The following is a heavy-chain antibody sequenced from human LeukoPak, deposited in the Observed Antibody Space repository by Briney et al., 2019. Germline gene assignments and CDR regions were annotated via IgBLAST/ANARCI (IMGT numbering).Heavy chain of an antibody. Sequence: GGSLRLSCAASGFTFSTYGLHWVRQAPGKGLEWVALMWYDGRNKYYADSVKGRFTISRDNSKNTLYLQMNSLRAEDTAVYYCAREKQKYSSGWYCLDYWGQGTLVTVSS. V-gene: IGHV3-33*01. J-gene: IGHJ4*02. CDR1: GFTFSTYG. CDR3: AREKQKYSSGWYCLDY. CDR2: MWYDGRNK. D-gene: IGHD6-19*01.